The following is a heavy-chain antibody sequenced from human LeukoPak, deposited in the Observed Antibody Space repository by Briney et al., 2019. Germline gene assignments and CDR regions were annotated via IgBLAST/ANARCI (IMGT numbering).Heavy chain of an antibody. CDR1: GFTFSSYE. CDR3: AKPRDGYNLDYFDY. J-gene: IGHJ4*02. CDR2: ISSSGSTI. D-gene: IGHD5-24*01. V-gene: IGHV3-48*03. Sequence: PGGSLRLSCAASGFTFSSYEMNWVRQAPGKGLEWVSYISSSGSTIYYADSVKGRFTISRDNAKNSLYLQMNSLRAEDTAVYYCAKPRDGYNLDYFDYWGQGTLVTVSS.